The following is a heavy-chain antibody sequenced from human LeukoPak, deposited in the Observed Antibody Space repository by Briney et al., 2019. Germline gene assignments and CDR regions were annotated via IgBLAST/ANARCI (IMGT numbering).Heavy chain of an antibody. CDR3: AREGRRSSSSGFRCFDP. CDR1: GGSISSGDYY. CDR2: IYYSGST. J-gene: IGHJ5*02. V-gene: IGHV4-30-4*08. Sequence: SETLSLTCTVSGGSISSGDYYWSWIRQPPGKGLEWIGYIYYSGSTYYNPSLKSRVTISVDTSKNQFSLKLSSVTAADTAVYYCAREGRRSSSSGFRCFDPWGQGTLVTVSS. D-gene: IGHD6-6*01.